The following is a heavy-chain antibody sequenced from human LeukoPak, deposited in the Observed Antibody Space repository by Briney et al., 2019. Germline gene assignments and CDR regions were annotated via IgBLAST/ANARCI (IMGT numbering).Heavy chain of an antibody. CDR1: GGSISSSSYY. CDR3: ARGGIKSRSPFDY. J-gene: IGHJ4*02. V-gene: IGHV4-39*07. CDR2: IYYSGST. Sequence: PSETLSLTCTVSGGSISSSSYYWGWIRQPPGKGLEWIGSIYYSGSTYYNPSLKSRVTISVDTSKNQFSLKLSSVTAADTAVYYCARGGIKSRSPFDYWGQGTLVTVSS. D-gene: IGHD1-14*01.